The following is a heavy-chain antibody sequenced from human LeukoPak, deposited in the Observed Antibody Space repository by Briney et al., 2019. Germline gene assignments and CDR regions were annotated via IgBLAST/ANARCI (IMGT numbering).Heavy chain of an antibody. CDR2: IYYSGST. D-gene: IGHD3-22*01. CDR3: ARGYYDSSGYTVEY. J-gene: IGHJ4*02. V-gene: IGHV4-59*08. CDR1: GGSISSYY. Sequence: PSETLSLTCTVSGGSISSYYWSWIRQPPGKGLEWIGYIYYSGSTNYNPSLKSRVTISVDTSKNQFSLKLSSVTAADTAVYYCARGYYDSSGYTVEYWGQVTLVTVSS.